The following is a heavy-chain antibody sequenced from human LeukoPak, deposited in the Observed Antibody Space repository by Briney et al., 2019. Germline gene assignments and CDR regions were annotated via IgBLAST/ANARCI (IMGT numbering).Heavy chain of an antibody. J-gene: IGHJ4*02. Sequence: PGGSLRLSCAASGFSFNTYWMSWVRQAPGEGLEWVANIKQDGSEEDYVDSVKGRFTISRDNAKNPLYLQMNSLRAEDTAVYYCARDRYSSDWQFFDYWGQGTLVTVSS. CDR2: IKQDGSEE. V-gene: IGHV3-7*01. CDR3: ARDRYSSDWQFFDY. D-gene: IGHD6-19*01. CDR1: GFSFNTYW.